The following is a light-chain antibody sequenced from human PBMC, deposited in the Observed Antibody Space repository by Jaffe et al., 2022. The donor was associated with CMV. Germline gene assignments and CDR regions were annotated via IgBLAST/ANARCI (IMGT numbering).Light chain of an antibody. V-gene: IGLV3-9*01. CDR1: SLGSKS. CDR3: QVWDSDTAGV. J-gene: IGLJ3*02. Sequence: SYELTQPLSVSLALGQTARITCGGNSLGSKSVHWYQKKPGQAPVLVIYKNTNRPSEIPERFSGSKSGTAATLTISRVQVGDEADYYCQVWDSDTAGVFGGGTKLTVL. CDR2: KNT.